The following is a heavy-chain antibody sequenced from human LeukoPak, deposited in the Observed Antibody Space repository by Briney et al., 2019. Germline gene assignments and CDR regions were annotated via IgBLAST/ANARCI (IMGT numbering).Heavy chain of an antibody. V-gene: IGHV4-34*01. CDR3: ARALLDYGDYVDY. CDR1: GGSFSGYY. Sequence: PSETLSLTCAVYGGSFSGYYWSWIRQPPGKGLEWIGEINHSGSTNYNPSLESRVTISVDTSKNQFSLKLSSVTAADTAVYYCARALLDYGDYVDYWGQGTLVTVSS. CDR2: INHSGST. J-gene: IGHJ4*02. D-gene: IGHD4-17*01.